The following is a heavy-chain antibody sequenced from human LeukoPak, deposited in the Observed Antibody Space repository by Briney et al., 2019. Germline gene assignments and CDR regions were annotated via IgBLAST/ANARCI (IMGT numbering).Heavy chain of an antibody. CDR3: ARDTLMVRGVIDY. D-gene: IGHD3-10*01. CDR1: GGSISSGDYY. Sequence: SQTLSLTCTVSGGSISSGDYYWSWIRQPPGKGLEWIGYIYYSGSTYYNPSLKSRVTISVDTSKNQFSLKLSFVTAADTAVYYCARDTLMVRGVIDYWGQGTLVTVSS. J-gene: IGHJ4*02. V-gene: IGHV4-30-4*01. CDR2: IYYSGST.